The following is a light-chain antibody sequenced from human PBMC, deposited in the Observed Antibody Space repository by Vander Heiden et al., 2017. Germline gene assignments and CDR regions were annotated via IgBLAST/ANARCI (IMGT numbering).Light chain of an antibody. CDR1: GPNIASNT. Sequence: QSVLIQSPSASWPPVQRVYISCPGSGPNIASNTVNWYQQHPGTAPKLLIYSNNQRPSGVPDRVSGSKSGTSASRAISGLQAEDEADYYCAAWDDSQNGSLFGGGTKLTVL. CDR3: AAWDDSQNGSL. V-gene: IGLV1-44*01. J-gene: IGLJ2*01. CDR2: SNN.